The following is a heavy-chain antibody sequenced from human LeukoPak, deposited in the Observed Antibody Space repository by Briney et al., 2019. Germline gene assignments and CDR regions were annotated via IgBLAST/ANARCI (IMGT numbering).Heavy chain of an antibody. D-gene: IGHD3-3*01. CDR1: GYTFTSYD. J-gene: IGHJ4*02. Sequence: SVKVSCKASGYTFTSYDINWVRQATGRGLEWMGWMNPNSGNTGYAQKFQGRVTITRNTSISTAYMELSSLRSEDTAVYYCARANLWSGSLPFDYWGQGTLVTVSS. CDR2: MNPNSGNT. CDR3: ARANLWSGSLPFDY. V-gene: IGHV1-8*03.